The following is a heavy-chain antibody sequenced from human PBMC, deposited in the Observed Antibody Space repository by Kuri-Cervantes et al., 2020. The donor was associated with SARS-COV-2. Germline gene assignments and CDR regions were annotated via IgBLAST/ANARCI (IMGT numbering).Heavy chain of an antibody. V-gene: IGHV4-38-2*01. D-gene: IGHD5-18*01. Sequence: GSLRLSCAVSGYSISSGYYWGWIRQPPGKGLEWIGSIYHSGSTYYNPSLKSRVTISVDTSKNQFSLKLSSVTAADTAVYYCARVGYSSGRHDYWGQGTLVTVSS. J-gene: IGHJ4*02. CDR2: IYHSGST. CDR1: GYSISSGYY. CDR3: ARVGYSSGRHDY.